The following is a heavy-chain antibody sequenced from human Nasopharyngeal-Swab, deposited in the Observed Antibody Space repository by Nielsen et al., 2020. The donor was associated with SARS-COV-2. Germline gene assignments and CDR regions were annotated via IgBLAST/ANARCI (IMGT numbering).Heavy chain of an antibody. V-gene: IGHV3-7*03. CDR1: GFTFRDYW. CDR3: ARQGVFVPAYFHQYYMDV. J-gene: IGHJ6*03. Sequence: GGSLRLSCVASGFTFRDYWMSWVRQAPAKGLEWVANIKQDGSEKYYVDSVKGRFTVSRDNPKNLLYLQVNSLRAEDTAVYYCARQGVFVPAYFHQYYMDVWGKGTTVTVSS. CDR2: IKQDGSEK. D-gene: IGHD3-16*02.